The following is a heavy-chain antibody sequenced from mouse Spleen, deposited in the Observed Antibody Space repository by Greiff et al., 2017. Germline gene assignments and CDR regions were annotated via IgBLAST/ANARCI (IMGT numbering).Heavy chain of an antibody. V-gene: IGHV1-15*01. CDR3: TRGGYDYDAMDY. D-gene: IGHD2-2*01. CDR2: IDPETGGT. J-gene: IGHJ4*01. CDR1: GYTFTDYE. Sequence: QVQLQQSGAELVRPGASVTLSCKASGYTFTDYEMHWVKQTPVHGLEWIGAIDPETGGTAYNQKFKGKAILTADKSSSTAYMELRSLTSEDSAVYYCTRGGYDYDAMDYWGQGTSVTVSS.